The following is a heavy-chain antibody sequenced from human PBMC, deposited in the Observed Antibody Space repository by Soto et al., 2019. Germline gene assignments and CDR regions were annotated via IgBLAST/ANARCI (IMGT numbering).Heavy chain of an antibody. V-gene: IGHV1-69*02. D-gene: IGHD3-9*01. CDR1: GGTFSSYT. Sequence: QVQLVQSGAEVKKPGSSVKVSCRASGGTFSSYTIGWVRQAPGQGLEWMGRIIPILGIPHYAQKFQGRVTMTADISTSTAYRELSSLRSEGTAVYYCARGDDILTGSDYWGQGTLVTVPS. CDR3: ARGDDILTGSDY. J-gene: IGHJ4*02. CDR2: IIPILGIP.